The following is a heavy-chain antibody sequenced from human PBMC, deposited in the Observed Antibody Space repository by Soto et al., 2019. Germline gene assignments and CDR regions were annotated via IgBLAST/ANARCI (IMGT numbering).Heavy chain of an antibody. J-gene: IGHJ4*02. Sequence: QVQLQESGPGLVKPSQTLSLTCTVSGGSLSSGDYYWSWILQPPGKGLEWIGYIYYRGSTYYNPSLKSRLTISVDTSKNQSSLRLTSVTAADTAIYYCARGRIHQDYWGQGTLVTVSS. D-gene: IGHD2-2*01. CDR1: GGSLSSGDYY. CDR2: IYYRGST. V-gene: IGHV4-30-4*01. CDR3: ARGRIHQDY.